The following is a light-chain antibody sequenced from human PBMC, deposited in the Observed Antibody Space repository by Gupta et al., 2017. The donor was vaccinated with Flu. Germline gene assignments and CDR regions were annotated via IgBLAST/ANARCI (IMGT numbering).Light chain of an antibody. Sequence: IVLTQSPATLSLSPGERATLSCRASQTVGSYLAWYQQKPGQPPRLLIYDASNRAAGIPARFTGSGSGTDFTLTISSLEPEDFAVYYCQQRSNWPPVTFGQGTRLDIK. J-gene: IGKJ5*01. V-gene: IGKV3-11*01. CDR1: QTVGSY. CDR2: DAS. CDR3: QQRSNWPPVT.